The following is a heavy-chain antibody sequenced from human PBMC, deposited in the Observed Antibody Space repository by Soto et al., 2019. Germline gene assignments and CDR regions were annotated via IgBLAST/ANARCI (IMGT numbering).Heavy chain of an antibody. D-gene: IGHD2-15*01. CDR3: ARDHELRNNKRTTYYYGMDV. CDR1: GGTFSSYA. Sequence: GASLKVSCKASGGTFSSYAISWVRQAPGQGLEWMGGIIPIFGTANYAQKFQGRVTITADESTSTAYMELSSLRSEDTAVYYCARDHELRNNKRTTYYYGMDVWGQGTTVTVSS. CDR2: IIPIFGTA. V-gene: IGHV1-69*13. J-gene: IGHJ6*02.